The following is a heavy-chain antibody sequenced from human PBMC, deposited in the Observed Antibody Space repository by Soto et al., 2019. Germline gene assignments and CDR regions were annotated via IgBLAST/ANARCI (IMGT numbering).Heavy chain of an antibody. CDR2: ISAYNGNT. V-gene: IGHV1-18*01. CDR1: GYTFTSYG. CDR3: AKSKLVVPAAPFDY. Sequence: GASVKVSCKASGYTFTSYGISWVRQAPGQGLEWMGWISAYNGNTNYAQKLQGRVTMTTDTSTSTAYMELNSLRAEDTAVYYCAKSKLVVPAAPFDYWGQGTLVTVSS. D-gene: IGHD2-2*01. J-gene: IGHJ4*02.